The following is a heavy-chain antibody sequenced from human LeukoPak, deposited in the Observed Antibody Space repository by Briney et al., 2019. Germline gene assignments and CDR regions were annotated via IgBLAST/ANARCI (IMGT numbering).Heavy chain of an antibody. CDR3: ARDYRSSGWYPVGY. V-gene: IGHV3-64*01. CDR1: GFTFSSYA. Sequence: PGGSLRLSCAASGFTFSSYAMHWVRQAPGKGLEYVSAISSNGGSTYYANSVKGRFTISRDNSKNTLYLQMGSLRAEDMAVYYCARDYRSSGWYPVGYWGQGTLVTVSS. CDR2: ISSNGGST. D-gene: IGHD6-19*01. J-gene: IGHJ4*02.